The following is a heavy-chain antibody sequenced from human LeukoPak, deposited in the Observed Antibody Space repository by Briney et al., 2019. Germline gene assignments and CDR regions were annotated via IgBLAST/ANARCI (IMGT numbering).Heavy chain of an antibody. CDR2: ISGSGGST. D-gene: IGHD3-22*01. CDR3: AKVYDSSGYYPSCDY. V-gene: IGHV3-23*01. J-gene: IGHJ4*02. CDR1: GLTFSSHA. Sequence: PGGSLRLSCAASGLTFSSHAMTWVRQAPGTGLGWVSAISGSGGSTYYADSVKGRFTISRDNSKNTLYLQMNSLRAEDTAVYYCAKVYDSSGYYPSCDYWGQGTLVTVSS.